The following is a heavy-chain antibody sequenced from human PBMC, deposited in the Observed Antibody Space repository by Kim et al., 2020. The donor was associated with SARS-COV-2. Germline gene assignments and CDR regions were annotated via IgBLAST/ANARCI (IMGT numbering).Heavy chain of an antibody. J-gene: IGHJ6*03. V-gene: IGHV4-34*01. CDR3: ARGTRQGLGRGPYDYYMDV. D-gene: IGHD6-19*01. CDR1: GGSFSGYY. CDR2: INHSGST. Sequence: SETLSLTCAVYGGSFSGYYWSWIRQPPGKGLEWIGEINHSGSTNYNPSHKSRVTISVDTSKNQFSLKLSSVTAADTAVYYCARGTRQGLGRGPYDYYMDVWGKGTTVTVSS.